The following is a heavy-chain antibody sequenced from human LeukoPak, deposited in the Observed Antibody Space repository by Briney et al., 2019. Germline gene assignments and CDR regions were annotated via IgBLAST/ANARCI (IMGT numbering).Heavy chain of an antibody. CDR3: ARGTYGYYMDV. CDR2: IYRSAST. V-gene: IGHV4-38-2*02. Sequence: PSEPLSLTCIGSTYSISNSLYWGGPRRPPGKGRGWIGSIYRSASTFYNPSLKSRLTISLDTSKNQFSLKLSSVTAADTAVYFCARGTYGYYMDVWGKGTTVTVSS. CDR1: TYSISNSLY. D-gene: IGHD4-17*01. J-gene: IGHJ6*03.